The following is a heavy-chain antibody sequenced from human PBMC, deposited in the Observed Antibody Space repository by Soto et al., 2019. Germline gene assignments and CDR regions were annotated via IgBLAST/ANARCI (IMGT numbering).Heavy chain of an antibody. J-gene: IGHJ6*02. D-gene: IGHD6-19*01. CDR2: ISYDGSNK. Sequence: GGSLRLSCAASGFTFSSYAMHWVRQAPGKGLEWVAVISYDGSNKYYADSVKGRFTISRDNSKNTLYLQMNSLRAEDTAVYYCARDRSSGWYERDYYYYYGMDVWGQGTTVTVSS. CDR3: ARDRSSGWYERDYYYYYGMDV. V-gene: IGHV3-30-3*01. CDR1: GFTFSSYA.